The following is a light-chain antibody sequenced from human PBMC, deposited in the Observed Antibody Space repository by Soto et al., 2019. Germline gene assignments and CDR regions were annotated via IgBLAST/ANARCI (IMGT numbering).Light chain of an antibody. V-gene: IGLV2-14*02. Sequence: QSVLTQPASVSGSPGQSITMSCTGTSRDVGSYNLVSWYQQHPGKAPKLMIYEGSKRPSGVSNRFSGSKSGNTASLTISGLQAADEADYYCSLYTSENTYVFGTGTKLTVL. J-gene: IGLJ1*01. CDR1: SRDVGSYNL. CDR3: SLYTSENTYV. CDR2: EGS.